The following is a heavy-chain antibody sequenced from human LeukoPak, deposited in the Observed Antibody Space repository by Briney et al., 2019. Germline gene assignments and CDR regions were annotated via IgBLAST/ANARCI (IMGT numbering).Heavy chain of an antibody. CDR1: GFTFSSYG. Sequence: PGGSLRLSCAASGFTFSSYGMHWVRQAPGKGLEWVAVIWYDGSNKYYADSVKGRFTISRDNSKNTLYPQMNSLRAEDTAVYYCARDWSSSWSTRADNWFDPWGQGTLVTVSS. D-gene: IGHD6-13*01. CDR3: ARDWSSSWSTRADNWFDP. J-gene: IGHJ5*02. CDR2: IWYDGSNK. V-gene: IGHV3-33*01.